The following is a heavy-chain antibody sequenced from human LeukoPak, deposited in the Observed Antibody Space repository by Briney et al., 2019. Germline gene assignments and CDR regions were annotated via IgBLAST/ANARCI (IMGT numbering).Heavy chain of an antibody. Sequence: GGSLRLSCAASGFTVSSNYMSWVRQAPGKGLEWVSVISGSGGSTYYADSVKGRFTISRDNSKNTLYLQMNSLRAEDTAVYYCAKGSSEPFPYYSDYWGQGTLVIVSS. CDR3: AKGSSEPFPYYSDY. J-gene: IGHJ4*02. D-gene: IGHD1-14*01. CDR1: GFTVSSNY. CDR2: ISGSGGST. V-gene: IGHV3-23*01.